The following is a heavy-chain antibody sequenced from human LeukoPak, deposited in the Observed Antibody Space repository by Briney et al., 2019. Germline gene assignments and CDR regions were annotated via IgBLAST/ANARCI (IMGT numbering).Heavy chain of an antibody. V-gene: IGHV3-21*01. D-gene: IGHD6-6*01. CDR3: ARYSSSNWFDP. CDR1: GFTFSSYS. Sequence: GGSLRLSCAASGFTFSSYSMNWVRQAPGKGLEWVSSISSSSYIYYADSVKGRFTISRDNAKNSLYLQMNSLRAEDTAVYYCARYSSSNWFDPWGQGTLVTVSS. J-gene: IGHJ5*02. CDR2: ISSSSYI.